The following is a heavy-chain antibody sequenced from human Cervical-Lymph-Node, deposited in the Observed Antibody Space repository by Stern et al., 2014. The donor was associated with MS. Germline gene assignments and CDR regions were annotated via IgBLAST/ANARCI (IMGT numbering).Heavy chain of an antibody. CDR3: ARHRSGLNWFDP. D-gene: IGHD6-19*01. CDR2: IYPGDTDT. Sequence: EVQLVESGAEVKKPGESLKISCKGSGYSFTSYWIGWVRQMPGKGLEWVGIIYPGDTDTTYRPSFPGQVTISAAKSISPAYLQWSSLKAADTAMYYCARHRSGLNWFDPWGQGTLVTVSS. CDR1: GYSFTSYW. V-gene: IGHV5-51*01. J-gene: IGHJ5*02.